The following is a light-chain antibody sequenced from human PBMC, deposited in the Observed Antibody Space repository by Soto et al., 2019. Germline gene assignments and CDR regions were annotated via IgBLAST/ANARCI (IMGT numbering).Light chain of an antibody. V-gene: IGLV2-11*01. CDR1: SSDVGGYNY. Sequence: QSVLTQPRSVSGSPGQSVTVSCTATSSDVGGYNYVSWYQHHPGKAPKLIIYDVTKRPSGVPDRFTGSKSGNTASLTISGLQAEDEADYYCCSYTTSNTLLFGGGTKLTVL. CDR2: DVT. J-gene: IGLJ2*01. CDR3: CSYTTSNTLL.